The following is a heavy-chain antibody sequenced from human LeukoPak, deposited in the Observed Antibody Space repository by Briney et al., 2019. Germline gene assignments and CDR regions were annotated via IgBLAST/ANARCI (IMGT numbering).Heavy chain of an antibody. CDR3: AREGMVAQNYFDY. CDR1: EGTFSSYA. CDR2: IIPIFGTA. Sequence: SVKVSCKASEGTFSSYAISWVRQAPGQGLEWMGRIIPIFGTANYAQKFQGRVTITTDESTSTAYMELSSLRSEDTAVYYCAREGMVAQNYFDYWGQGTLVTVSS. V-gene: IGHV1-69*05. D-gene: IGHD1-26*01. J-gene: IGHJ4*02.